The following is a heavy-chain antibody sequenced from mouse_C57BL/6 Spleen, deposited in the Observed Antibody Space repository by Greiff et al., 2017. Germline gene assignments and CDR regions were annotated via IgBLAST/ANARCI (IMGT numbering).Heavy chain of an antibody. CDR3: ARSGYDYDWYFDV. CDR2: INPSTGGT. Sequence: EVQLQQSGPELVKPGASVKISCKASGYSFTGYYMNWVKQSPEKSLEWIGEINPSTGGTTYNQKFKAKATLTVDKSSSTAYMQLKSLTSEDSAVYYCARSGYDYDWYFDVWGTGTTVTVSS. J-gene: IGHJ1*03. V-gene: IGHV1-42*01. D-gene: IGHD2-4*01. CDR1: GYSFTGYY.